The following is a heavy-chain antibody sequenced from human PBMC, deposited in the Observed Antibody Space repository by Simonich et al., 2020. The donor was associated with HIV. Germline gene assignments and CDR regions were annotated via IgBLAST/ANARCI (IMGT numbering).Heavy chain of an antibody. J-gene: IGHJ5*02. CDR3: ARHMCSVISCSEGYNWFDP. CDR1: GGSFVNYY. Sequence: QVQLQQCGAGLLQPSETLSLTCAVYGGSFVNYYWSWIRQPPGQGQGWIEEVNHRGSTKNRVSPKSRVPISVDTARNQFSLKLNSVTAEDTAVYYCARHMCSVISCSEGYNWFDPWGQGTLVTVSS. V-gene: IGHV4-34*01. CDR2: VNHRGST. D-gene: IGHD2-2*01.